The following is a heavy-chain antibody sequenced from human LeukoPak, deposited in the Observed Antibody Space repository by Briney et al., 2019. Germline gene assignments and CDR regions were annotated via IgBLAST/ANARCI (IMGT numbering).Heavy chain of an antibody. J-gene: IGHJ4*02. CDR3: AKDGSLLWFGDPTLDY. CDR2: IRYDGSNK. CDR1: GFTFSSYG. V-gene: IGHV3-30*02. Sequence: PGGSLRLSCAASGFTFSSYGMHWVRQAPGKGLEWVAFIRYDGSNKYYADSVKGRFTISRDDSKNTLYLQMNSLRAEDTAVYYCAKDGSLLWFGDPTLDYWGQGTLVTVSS. D-gene: IGHD3-10*01.